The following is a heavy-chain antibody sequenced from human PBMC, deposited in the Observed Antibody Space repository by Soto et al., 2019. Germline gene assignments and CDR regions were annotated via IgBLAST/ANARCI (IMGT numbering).Heavy chain of an antibody. Sequence: GGSLRLSCAASGFSFSSYAMSWVRQAPGKGLEWVSVISVTGADTNYADSVKGRFTISRDKSKNTLYLQMNSLRAEDTAVYYCAKDVSSSGTYSYDYWGLGTLVTVSS. CDR1: GFSFSSYA. CDR2: ISVTGADT. CDR3: AKDVSSSGTYSYDY. V-gene: IGHV3-23*01. J-gene: IGHJ4*02. D-gene: IGHD3-10*01.